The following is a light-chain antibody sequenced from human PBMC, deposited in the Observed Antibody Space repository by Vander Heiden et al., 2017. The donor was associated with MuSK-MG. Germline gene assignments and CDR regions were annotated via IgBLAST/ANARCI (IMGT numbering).Light chain of an antibody. CDR2: DAS. CDR3: QQYNNWPFT. CDR1: QSISSN. J-gene: IGKJ3*01. V-gene: IGKV3-15*01. Sequence: TVMTQSPATLSVSPGERVTLSCRASQSISSNLAWYQQKPGKTPRLLIYDASTRATSIPARISGSGSGTEFTLTISSLQSEDFAVYYCQQYNNWPFTFGPGTKVHVK.